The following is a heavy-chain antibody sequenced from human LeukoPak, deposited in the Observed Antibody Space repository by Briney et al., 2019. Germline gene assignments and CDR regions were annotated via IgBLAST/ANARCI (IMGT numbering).Heavy chain of an antibody. CDR1: GFTFSDYY. CDR3: ARGLGYCSSTSCPPAGYYMDV. J-gene: IGHJ6*03. CDR2: ISSSGSTI. Sequence: GGSLRLSCAASGFTFSDYYMSWIRQAPGKGLEWVSYISSSGSTIYYADSVKGRFTISRDNAKNSLYLQMNSLRAEDTAVYYCARGLGYCSSTSCPPAGYYMDVWGKGTTVTVSS. D-gene: IGHD2-2*01. V-gene: IGHV3-11*04.